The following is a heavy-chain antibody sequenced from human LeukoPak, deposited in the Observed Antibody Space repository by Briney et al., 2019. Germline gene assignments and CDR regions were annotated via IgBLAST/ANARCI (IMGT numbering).Heavy chain of an antibody. J-gene: IGHJ4*02. CDR3: ARHSRLAKSSLSCVDY. CDR1: GGSTSNYF. Sequence: ASETLPHMCTVSGGSTSNYFRSWIRQPPGKGLEWIGYIYYSGSTNYNPSLKSRITISVDTSKNQFSLRLSSVTAADTAVYYCARHSRLAKSSLSCVDYWGQGTLATVSS. V-gene: IGHV4-59*08. D-gene: IGHD5-12*01. CDR2: IYYSGST.